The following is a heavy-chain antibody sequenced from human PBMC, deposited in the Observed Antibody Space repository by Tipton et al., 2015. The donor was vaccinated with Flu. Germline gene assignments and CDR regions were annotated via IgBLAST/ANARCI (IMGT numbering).Heavy chain of an antibody. J-gene: IGHJ5*02. CDR3: ARDPGSRMFDP. CDR2: IFYRGNT. V-gene: IGHV4-39*07. Sequence: TLSLTCTVSGGSINGGNYYWGWIRQPPGKGLEWIGSIFYRGNTYYNPSLESRVTISMDTSKNQFSLILTSVTAADTAVYYCARDPGSRMFDPWGQGTLVTVSS. CDR1: GGSINGGNYY. D-gene: IGHD6-13*01.